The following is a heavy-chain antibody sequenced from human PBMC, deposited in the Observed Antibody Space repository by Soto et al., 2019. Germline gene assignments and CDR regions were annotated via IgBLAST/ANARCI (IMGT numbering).Heavy chain of an antibody. D-gene: IGHD1-26*01. Sequence: PSETLSLTCAVSGGSISSGGYSWSWIRQPPGKGLEWIRYIYHSGSTYYNPPLKSRVTISVDRSKNQFSLKLSSVTAADTAVYYCARKGLVGGKNHDAFDIWGQGTMVT. CDR3: ARKGLVGGKNHDAFDI. V-gene: IGHV4-30-2*01. CDR2: IYHSGST. J-gene: IGHJ3*02. CDR1: GGSISSGGYS.